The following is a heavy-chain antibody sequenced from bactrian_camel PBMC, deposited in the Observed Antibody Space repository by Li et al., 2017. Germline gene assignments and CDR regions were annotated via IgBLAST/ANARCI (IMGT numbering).Heavy chain of an antibody. Sequence: HVQLVESGGGLVQPGGSLRLSCSTSGFTFSSYYMTWVRQAPGMGLEWVSSISSGGTITYYADSVKGRFTISRDNAKNTVYLQMNSLKSEDTALYYCATQYGGSWSTFGYWGQGTQVTVS. D-gene: IGHD6*01. CDR3: ATQYGGSWSTFGY. V-gene: IGHV3-2*01. CDR2: ISSGGTIT. CDR1: GFTFSSYY. J-gene: IGHJ6*01.